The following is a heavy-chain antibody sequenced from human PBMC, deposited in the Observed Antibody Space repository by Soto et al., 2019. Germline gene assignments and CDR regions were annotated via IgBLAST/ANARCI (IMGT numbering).Heavy chain of an antibody. J-gene: IGHJ3*02. D-gene: IGHD3-22*01. CDR2: IYPGDSDT. Sequence: ESLTISCTIAGKAFTSFWVVWVRQMPGRGLEWMGNIYPGDSDTRYTPPFQGQVTISADKSTNTAYLQWHSLQASDTALYYCAKQDDRGALEIWGQGTKVTVSS. CDR3: AKQDDRGALEI. CDR1: GKAFTSFW. V-gene: IGHV5-51*01.